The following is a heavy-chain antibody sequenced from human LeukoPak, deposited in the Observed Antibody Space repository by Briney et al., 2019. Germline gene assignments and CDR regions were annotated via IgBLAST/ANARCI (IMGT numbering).Heavy chain of an antibody. D-gene: IGHD3-10*01. CDR1: RGSISSYY. V-gene: IGHV4-4*07. Sequence: PSETLSLTCSVSRGSISSYYWSWIRQPAGKGLEWIGRVYSSGSTNYNPSLKRRVTMSIDTSKNQFSLKLSSVTAADTAVYYCAREGRGGSWFGESHWFDPWGQGTLVTVSS. J-gene: IGHJ5*02. CDR2: VYSSGST. CDR3: AREGRGGSWFGESHWFDP.